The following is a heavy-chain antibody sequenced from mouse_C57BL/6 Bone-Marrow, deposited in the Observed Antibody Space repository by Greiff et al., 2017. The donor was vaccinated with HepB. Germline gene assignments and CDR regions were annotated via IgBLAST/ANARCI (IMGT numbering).Heavy chain of an antibody. CDR1: GFTFNTYA. D-gene: IGHD2-2*01. V-gene: IGHV10-3*01. CDR2: IRSNSSNNAT. Sequence: EVKLVESGGGLVQPKGSLKLSCAASGFTFNTYAMHWVRQGPGKGLEWVARIRSNSSNNATYYADSVKDRFTISRDESPSMLYLQMHNLKTADTAMYYCVSGYGFAYWGQGTLVTVSA. J-gene: IGHJ3*01. CDR3: VSGYGFAY.